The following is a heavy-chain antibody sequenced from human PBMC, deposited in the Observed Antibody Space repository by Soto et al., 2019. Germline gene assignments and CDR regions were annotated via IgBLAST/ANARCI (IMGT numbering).Heavy chain of an antibody. J-gene: IGHJ5*02. CDR2: IYHTGTT. V-gene: IGHV4-30-4*01. D-gene: IGHD2-2*01. CDR3: ARVMAAMQNWLDP. Sequence: QVQLQESGPGLVKPSQTLSLTCSVSGGSISSIDYFWSWIRQPPGKGLEWIGFIYHTGTTYYNPTIRSRVTISIDTSKSQFSMKLNTVTAADTAVYYCARVMAAMQNWLDPWGQGTLVTVSP. CDR1: GGSISSIDYF.